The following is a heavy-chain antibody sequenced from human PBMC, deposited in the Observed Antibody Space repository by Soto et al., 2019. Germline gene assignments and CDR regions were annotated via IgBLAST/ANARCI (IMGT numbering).Heavy chain of an antibody. CDR3: AKGVELDV. V-gene: IGHV3-23*01. CDR1: GFSFSSFA. CDR2: IGDSGAST. D-gene: IGHD1-26*01. Sequence: EVLLLESGGGLVQPGGSVRLSCEASGFSFSSFAMNWVRQAPGKGLEWVSAIGDSGASTYYADSVKDRFTISRDNSRNTLYLQLTSLRAEDTAVYYCAKGVELDVWGNGTTVTVSS. J-gene: IGHJ6*04.